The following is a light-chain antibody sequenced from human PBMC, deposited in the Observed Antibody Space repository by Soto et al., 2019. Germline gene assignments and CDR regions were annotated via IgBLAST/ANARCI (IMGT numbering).Light chain of an antibody. Sequence: ELALPQSPGTLSLSPGERATLSCRASQSVSSSYLAWYQQKPGQAPRLLIYGASSRATGIPDRFSGSGSGTEFTLTISRLEPEDFAVYYCQQYGSSSWTFGQGTKVDIK. CDR2: GAS. J-gene: IGKJ1*01. CDR3: QQYGSSSWT. V-gene: IGKV3-20*01. CDR1: QSVSSSY.